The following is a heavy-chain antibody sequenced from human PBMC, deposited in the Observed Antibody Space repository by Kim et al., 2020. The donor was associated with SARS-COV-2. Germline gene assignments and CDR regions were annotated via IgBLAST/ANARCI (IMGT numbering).Heavy chain of an antibody. CDR2: IYYSGST. J-gene: IGHJ2*01. CDR1: GGSISSYY. V-gene: IGHV4-59*01. Sequence: SETLSLTCTVSGGSISSYYWSWIRQPPGKGLEWIGYIYYSGSTNYNPSLKSRVTISVDTSKNQFSLKLSSVTAADTAVYYCARDHREGLHYTAKWYFDLWGRGTLVTVSS. D-gene: IGHD3-3*01. CDR3: ARDHREGLHYTAKWYFDL.